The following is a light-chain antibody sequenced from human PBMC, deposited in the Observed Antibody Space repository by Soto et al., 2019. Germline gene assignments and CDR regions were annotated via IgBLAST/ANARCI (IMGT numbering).Light chain of an antibody. J-gene: IGKJ1*01. CDR1: QSISSW. CDR3: QHYGGVWT. CDR2: DAS. Sequence: EIQMTQSPSSLSASVVDGFTITFRASQSISSWLAWYQQKPGKAPKVLIYDASSLEGGVPSRFSGTGSATEFILTISSLQPDDFATYHCQHYGGVWTFGQGTKV. V-gene: IGKV1-5*01.